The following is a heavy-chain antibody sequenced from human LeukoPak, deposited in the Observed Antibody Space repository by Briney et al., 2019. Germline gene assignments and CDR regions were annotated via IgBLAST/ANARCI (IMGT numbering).Heavy chain of an antibody. D-gene: IGHD3-16*02. CDR3: ARLGERGSYLLT. CDR2: IFYSGSN. CDR1: GGSMSSYY. J-gene: IGHJ5*02. V-gene: IGHV4-59*01. Sequence: SESLSLICTVSGGSMSSYYSSWIRQPPGEGLEWVGYIFYSGSNNYNPSLKSRLPISVVTSTNQFSLNWRCVNAADTAGYSCARLGERGSYLLTWGQGTLVTVSS.